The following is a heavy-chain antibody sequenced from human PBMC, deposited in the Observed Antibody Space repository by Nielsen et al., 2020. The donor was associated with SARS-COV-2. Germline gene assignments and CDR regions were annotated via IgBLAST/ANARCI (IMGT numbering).Heavy chain of an antibody. CDR1: GYSVSSGSY. D-gene: IGHD4-17*01. J-gene: IGHJ4*02. CDR2: IYRTGSS. V-gene: IGHV4-38-2*02. CDR3: ARGGYGDYAFDS. Sequence: SETLSLTCSVSGYSVSSGSYGGWIRQPPGKGLKWIGTIYRTGSSYYNPSLKSRVTISVDTSKNQFSLKLTSVTAADTAVYYCARGGYGDYAFDSWGQGTLVTVSS.